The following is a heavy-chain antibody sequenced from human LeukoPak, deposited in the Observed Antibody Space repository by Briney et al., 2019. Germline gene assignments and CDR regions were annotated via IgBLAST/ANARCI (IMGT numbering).Heavy chain of an antibody. J-gene: IGHJ6*03. D-gene: IGHD6-13*01. V-gene: IGHV4-59*01. CDR3: ARTTEAHSWRTRYYDYYMDV. Sequence: SETLSLTCTVSGASISSDYWNWIRQPPGKGLEWIGYIHYTGTTNYNPSLKSRVTISVDTSKTQFSLKLNSVTAADTAVYYCARTTEAHSWRTRYYDYYMDVWGKGTTVTVSS. CDR2: IHYTGTT. CDR1: GASISSDY.